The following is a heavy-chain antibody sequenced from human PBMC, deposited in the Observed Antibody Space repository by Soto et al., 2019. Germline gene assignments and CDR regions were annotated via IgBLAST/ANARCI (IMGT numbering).Heavy chain of an antibody. V-gene: IGHV4-34*01. CDR2: IYHSGST. J-gene: IGHJ5*02. D-gene: IGHD3-3*01. Sequence: SETLSLTCAVYGGSFSGYDWSWIRQPPGKGLEWIGEIYHSGSTYYNPSLKSRVTISVDRSKNQFSLKMSSVTAADTAVYYCARVPGDFWSGYYSWFDPWGQGTLVTVSS. CDR1: GGSFSGYD. CDR3: ARVPGDFWSGYYSWFDP.